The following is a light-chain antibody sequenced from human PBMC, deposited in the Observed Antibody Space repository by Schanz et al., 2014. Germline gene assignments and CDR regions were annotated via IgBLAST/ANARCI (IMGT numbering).Light chain of an antibody. CDR3: QQYGISRFT. CDR1: QSVWSDH. CDR2: GAS. V-gene: IGKV3-20*01. J-gene: IGKJ3*01. Sequence: EIVLTQSPGTLSLSPGERATLSCRASQSVWSDHLAWYQQKPGQAPRLLIYGASTRASGIPDRFSGSGSGTDFTLTISRLEPGDFAVYYCQQYGISRFTFGPGTKVDIK.